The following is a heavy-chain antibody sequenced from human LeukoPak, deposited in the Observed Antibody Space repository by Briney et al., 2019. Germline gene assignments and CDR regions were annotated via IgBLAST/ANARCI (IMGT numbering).Heavy chain of an antibody. V-gene: IGHV1-18*01. D-gene: IGHD3-22*01. J-gene: IGHJ4*02. CDR1: GYTFTSYG. CDR2: ISAYNGNT. Sequence: ASVKVSCKASGYTFTSYGISWVRQAPGQGLEWMGWISAYNGNTDYAQKLQGRVTMTTDTSTSTAYMELRSLRSDDTAVYYCARVHHLYYYDSSGAFDYWGQGTLVTVSS. CDR3: ARVHHLYYYDSSGAFDY.